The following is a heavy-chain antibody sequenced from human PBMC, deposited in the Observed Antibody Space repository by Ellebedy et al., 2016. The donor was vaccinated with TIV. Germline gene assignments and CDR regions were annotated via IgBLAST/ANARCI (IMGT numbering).Heavy chain of an antibody. CDR3: ARLPTTYYYDSSGSTIDY. Sequence: SVKVSXKASGGTFSSYAISWVRQAPGQGLEWMGGIIPIFGTANYAQKFQGRVTITADESTSTAYMELSSLISEDTAVYYCARLPTTYYYDSSGSTIDYWGQGTLVTVSS. CDR2: IIPIFGTA. J-gene: IGHJ4*02. D-gene: IGHD3-22*01. V-gene: IGHV1-69*13. CDR1: GGTFSSYA.